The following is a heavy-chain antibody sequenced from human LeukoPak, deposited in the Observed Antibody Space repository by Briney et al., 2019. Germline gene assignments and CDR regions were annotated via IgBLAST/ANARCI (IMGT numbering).Heavy chain of an antibody. CDR1: GFTFRDYG. CDR2: IRNDVGEK. CDR3: ARIGYSTSWANFDY. D-gene: IGHD6-13*01. Sequence: ATSLRLSCAASGFTFRDYGMHWVRQAPGKGLEWVASIRNDVGEKYHADSVQGRFSISRDNSKSTLYLQMDSVRAEDTALYYCARIGYSTSWANFDYWGQGTLVTVSS. J-gene: IGHJ4*02. V-gene: IGHV3-33*01.